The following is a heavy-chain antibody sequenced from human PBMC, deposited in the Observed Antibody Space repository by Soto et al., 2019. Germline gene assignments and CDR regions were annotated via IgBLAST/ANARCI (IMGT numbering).Heavy chain of an antibody. D-gene: IGHD2-2*01. CDR1: GFTFSNYA. CDR3: AKEYGASTSCNFDY. V-gene: IGHV3-23*04. J-gene: IGHJ4*02. CDR2: ISGSGAST. Sequence: EVQLVESGGGLVQPGGSLRLSCAASGFTFSNYAMSWVRQAPGKGLEWVSAISGSGASTYYADSVKGRFTISRDNSKNTLKLQMNGQRAEDTSLYYGAKEYGASTSCNFDYWGQGTLVTVSS.